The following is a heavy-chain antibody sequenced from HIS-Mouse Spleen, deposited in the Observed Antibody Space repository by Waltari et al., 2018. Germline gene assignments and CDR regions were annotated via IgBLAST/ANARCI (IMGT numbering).Heavy chain of an antibody. Sequence: QVQLVESGGGVVQPGRSLRFSCAASGFTLSSYAMHWVRQAPGKGLECVAVISYDVSTKYYADSVKGRFTISRDNSKNTLYLQMNSLRAEDTAVYYCARRRSYFDYWGQGTLVTVSS. V-gene: IGHV3-30-3*01. CDR3: ARRRSYFDY. CDR2: ISYDVSTK. CDR1: GFTLSSYA. J-gene: IGHJ4*02.